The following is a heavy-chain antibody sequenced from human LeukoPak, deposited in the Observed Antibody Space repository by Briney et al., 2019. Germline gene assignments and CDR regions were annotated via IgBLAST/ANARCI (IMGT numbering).Heavy chain of an antibody. CDR1: GASISSGGYS. CDR3: ARDIWGSST. CDR2: IYHSGGT. J-gene: IGHJ5*02. Sequence: SETLSLTRVVSGASISSGGYSWSWIRQPPGKGLEWIGCIYHSGGTHYNPSLKSRVTMSVDMSKNQISLNLNSVTAADTAVYYCARDIWGSSTWGPGTLVTVSS. V-gene: IGHV4-30-2*01. D-gene: IGHD3-16*01.